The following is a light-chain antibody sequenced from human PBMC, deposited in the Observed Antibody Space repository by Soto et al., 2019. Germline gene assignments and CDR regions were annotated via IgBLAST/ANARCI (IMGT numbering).Light chain of an antibody. CDR2: DVS. CDR1: SSDIGGYNY. CDR3: SSYTTISTVV. Sequence: QSALTQPVSVSGSPGQSITISCTGTSSDIGGYNYVSWYQQHTGKAPQLMIYDVSNRPSVLSNRFSGSKYGNTASLTISGLQAEDAADYYCSSYTTISTVVFGGGTKLTVL. J-gene: IGLJ2*01. V-gene: IGLV2-14*03.